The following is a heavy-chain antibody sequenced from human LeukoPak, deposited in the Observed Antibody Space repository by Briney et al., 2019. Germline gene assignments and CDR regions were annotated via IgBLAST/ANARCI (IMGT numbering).Heavy chain of an antibody. CDR1: GGSISSYY. D-gene: IGHD5-12*01. J-gene: IGHJ5*02. CDR2: IYYSGST. CDR3: ARDLGYSGFDWAP. Sequence: SETLSLTCTVSGGSISSYYWGWIRQPPGKGLEWIGSIYYSGSTYYNPSLKSRVTISVDTSKNQFSLKLSSVTAADAAVYYCARDLGYSGFDWAPWGQGTLVTVSS. V-gene: IGHV4-39*02.